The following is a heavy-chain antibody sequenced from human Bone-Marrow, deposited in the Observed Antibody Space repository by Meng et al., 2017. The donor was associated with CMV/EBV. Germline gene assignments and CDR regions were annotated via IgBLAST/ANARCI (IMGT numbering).Heavy chain of an antibody. CDR1: GVSVTSGSYF. D-gene: IGHD1-26*01. Sequence: SETLSLTCSVSGVSVTSGSYFWTWIRQPPGKGLEWIGYVYFNGITKYNPSLGSRLTMSIDSSGNQFSLKLTSVTTADTAVYYCAREAWEVLGFGMDVWGQGTTVTFPS. CDR2: VYFNGIT. V-gene: IGHV4-61*01. J-gene: IGHJ6*02. CDR3: AREAWEVLGFGMDV.